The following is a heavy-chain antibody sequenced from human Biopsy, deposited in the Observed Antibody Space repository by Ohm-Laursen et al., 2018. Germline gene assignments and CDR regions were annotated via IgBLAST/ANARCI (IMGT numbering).Heavy chain of an antibody. Sequence: ASVKVSCKASGITFTQFFIHWIRQAPGQGLVWMGVVKASDGTKRYAHEFQGRVTMTRDTSIGAVYIELRRLKSDDAAVYFCARNTGWYGDLYYFDYWGQGTLVTVSS. CDR2: VKASDGTK. CDR1: GITFTQFF. V-gene: IGHV1-46*01. CDR3: ARNTGWYGDLYYFDY. D-gene: IGHD6-19*01. J-gene: IGHJ4*02.